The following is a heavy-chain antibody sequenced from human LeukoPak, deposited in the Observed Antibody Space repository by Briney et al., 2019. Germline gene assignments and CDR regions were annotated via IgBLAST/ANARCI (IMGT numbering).Heavy chain of an antibody. J-gene: IGHJ4*02. CDR2: IQQDGSAK. CDR1: GFTFSTSW. CDR3: ARFSLYDNSGYYSWLFDF. Sequence: GGSLRLSRAASGFTFSTSWMSWVRQAPGKGLEWVANIQQDGSAKYYVDSVKGRFTISRDNAKNSLYLQMNSLRAEDTAVYHCARFSLYDNSGYYSWLFDFWGQGTLVTVSS. V-gene: IGHV3-7*01. D-gene: IGHD3-22*01.